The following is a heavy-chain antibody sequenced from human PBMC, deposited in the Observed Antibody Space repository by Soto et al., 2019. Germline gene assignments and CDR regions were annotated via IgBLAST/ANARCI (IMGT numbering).Heavy chain of an antibody. J-gene: IGHJ5*02. CDR2: INPSGGST. V-gene: IGHV1-46*01. D-gene: IGHD2-21*02. Sequence: GASVKVSCKASGYTFTTYGISWVRQAPGQGLEWMGIINPSGGSTSYAQKFQGRVTMTRDTSTSTVYMELSSLRSEDTAVYYCASWAPNCGGDCYPDLWGQGTLVTVSS. CDR3: ASWAPNCGGDCYPDL. CDR1: GYTFTTYG.